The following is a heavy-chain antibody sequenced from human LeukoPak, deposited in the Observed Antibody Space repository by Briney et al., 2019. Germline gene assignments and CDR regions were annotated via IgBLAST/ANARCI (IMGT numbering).Heavy chain of an antibody. CDR3: ARGQTEGQLLWSFRFDP. CDR2: INSGGRT. V-gene: IGHV4-34*01. Sequence: PSETLSLTCAVYSGSLSGHFWSWIRQPPGKGLEWIGEINSGGRTNYSPSLETRLRLSVDTSKNQFSLKLSSVTAADTAVYYCARGQTEGQLLWSFRFDPWGQGTLVTVSS. D-gene: IGHD2-2*01. CDR1: SGSLSGHF. J-gene: IGHJ5*02.